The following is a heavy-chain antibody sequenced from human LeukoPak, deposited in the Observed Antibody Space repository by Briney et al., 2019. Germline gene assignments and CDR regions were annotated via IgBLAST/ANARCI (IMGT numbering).Heavy chain of an antibody. J-gene: IGHJ3*02. CDR2: IYYSGST. Sequence: SETLSLTCTVSGGSISSYYWSWIRQPPGKGLEWIGYIYYSGSTNYNPSLKSRVTISVDTSKNQFSLKLSSVTAADTAVYYCASSIAALPAFDIWGQGTMVTVSS. CDR3: ASSIAALPAFDI. CDR1: GGSISSYY. V-gene: IGHV4-59*12. D-gene: IGHD6-25*01.